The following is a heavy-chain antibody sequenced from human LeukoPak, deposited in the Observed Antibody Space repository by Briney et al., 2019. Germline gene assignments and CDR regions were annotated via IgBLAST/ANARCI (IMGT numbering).Heavy chain of an antibody. J-gene: IGHJ4*02. V-gene: IGHV1-18*04. Sequence: GASVKVSCKASGYTFSSYGISWVRQAPGQGLEWMGSISPYTGDTKYAERLQDRVIMTTDTSTRTGYMELRSLTSDHTAVFYCARDQYDSVWGSYRPYFDFWGQGTLVTVSS. CDR3: ARDQYDSVWGSYRPYFDF. D-gene: IGHD3-16*02. CDR2: ISPYTGDT. CDR1: GYTFSSYG.